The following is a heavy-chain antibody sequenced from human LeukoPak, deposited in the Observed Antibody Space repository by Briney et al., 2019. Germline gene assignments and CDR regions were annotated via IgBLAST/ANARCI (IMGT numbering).Heavy chain of an antibody. V-gene: IGHV4-39*07. CDR2: ICSGGST. D-gene: IGHD3-10*01. Sequence: SETLSLTCTVSGGSISSSPCYWGWIRQSPGKGLEWFGTICSGGSTYYNPSLKSRVTISVDTSKNQFSLKLSSVTAADTAVYYCARGMKNVSWRNDYWGQGTLVTVSS. CDR1: GGSISSSPCY. J-gene: IGHJ4*02. CDR3: ARGMKNVSWRNDY.